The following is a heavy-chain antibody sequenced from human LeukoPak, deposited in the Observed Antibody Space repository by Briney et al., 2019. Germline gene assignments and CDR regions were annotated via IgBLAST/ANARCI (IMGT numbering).Heavy chain of an antibody. CDR2: VKKDGGEK. CDR1: GFTFSSHW. D-gene: IGHD3-10*01. CDR3: ARGPPYGSRSDFFDY. Sequence: PGGSLRLSCAASGFTFSSHWMSWVRQAPGKGLEWVASVKKDGGEKYYVDSVKGRFTTSRDNAKNSLSLHMNSLRVEDTAVYYCARGPPYGSRSDFFDYWGQGTLVTVSS. J-gene: IGHJ4*02. V-gene: IGHV3-7*01.